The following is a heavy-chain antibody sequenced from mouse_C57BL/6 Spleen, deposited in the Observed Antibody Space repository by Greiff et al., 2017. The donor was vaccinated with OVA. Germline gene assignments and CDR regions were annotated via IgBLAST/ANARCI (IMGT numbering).Heavy chain of an antibody. Sequence: QVQLQQPGAELVKPGASVKMSCKASGYTFTSYWITWVKQRPGQGLEWIGDIYPGSGSTNYNEKFKSKATLTVDTSSSTAYMQLSSLTSEDSAVYYCASHYDGSSYGNYAMDYWGQGTSVTVSS. V-gene: IGHV1-55*01. J-gene: IGHJ4*01. CDR1: GYTFTSYW. CDR2: IYPGSGST. D-gene: IGHD1-1*01. CDR3: ASHYDGSSYGNYAMDY.